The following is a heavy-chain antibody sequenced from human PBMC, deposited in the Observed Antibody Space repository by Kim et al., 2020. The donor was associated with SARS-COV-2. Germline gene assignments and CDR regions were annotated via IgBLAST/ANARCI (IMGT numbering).Heavy chain of an antibody. CDR2: IVPSDSYI. J-gene: IGHJ5*02. Sequence: GESLKISCKGSGYSFTSYWITWVRQMPGKGLEWMGRIVPSDSYINYSPSFQGHVTISADKSISTAYLQWSSLKASDTAMYYCARHRCSGGSCPTTRFDPWGQGTLVTVSS. CDR1: GYSFTSYW. D-gene: IGHD2-15*01. V-gene: IGHV5-10-1*01. CDR3: ARHRCSGGSCPTTRFDP.